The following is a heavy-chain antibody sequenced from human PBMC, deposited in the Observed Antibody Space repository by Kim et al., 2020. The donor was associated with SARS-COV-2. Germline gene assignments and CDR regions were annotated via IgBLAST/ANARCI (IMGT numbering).Heavy chain of an antibody. CDR1: GGTFSSYA. Sequence: SVKVSCKASGGTFSSYAISCVRQAPGQGLEWMGGIIPIFGTANYAQKFQGRVTITADESTSTAYMELSSLRSEDTAVYYCARDYDILTGYYRGGGYYYYGMDVWGQGTTVTVSS. CDR2: IIPIFGTA. J-gene: IGHJ6*02. CDR3: ARDYDILTGYYRGGGYYYYGMDV. V-gene: IGHV1-69*13. D-gene: IGHD3-9*01.